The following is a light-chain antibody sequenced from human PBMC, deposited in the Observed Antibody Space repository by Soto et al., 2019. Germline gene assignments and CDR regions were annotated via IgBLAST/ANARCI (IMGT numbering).Light chain of an antibody. V-gene: IGKV3-11*01. J-gene: IGKJ5*01. CDR3: QQRSNWPPIT. CDR1: QSVSSY. CDR2: GAS. Sequence: IVLTQSPGTLAWSPGERGTRAGRGSQSVSSYIAWYQQKPGQAPRLLIYGASSRATGIPARFSGSGSGTDFTLTISSLEPEDFAVYYCQQRSNWPPITFGQGTRLEI.